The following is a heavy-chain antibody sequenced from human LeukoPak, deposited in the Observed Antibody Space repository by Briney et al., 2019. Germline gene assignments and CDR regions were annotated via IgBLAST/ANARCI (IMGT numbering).Heavy chain of an antibody. V-gene: IGHV3-30*03. Sequence: GGSLRLPCAASGFSFTSYGMHWVRQAPGKGLEWVALITYDGYYKYYSDSVKGRFTISSDTSKNTLYLQMNSLRAEDTAVYYCARDLSPVVRASPMGYWGQGTLVTVSS. CDR3: ARDLSPVVRASPMGY. J-gene: IGHJ4*02. D-gene: IGHD3-10*01. CDR1: GFSFTSYG. CDR2: ITYDGYYK.